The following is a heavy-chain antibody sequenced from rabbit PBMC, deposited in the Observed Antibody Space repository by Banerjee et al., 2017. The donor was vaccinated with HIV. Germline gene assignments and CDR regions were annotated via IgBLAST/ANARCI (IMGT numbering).Heavy chain of an antibody. D-gene: IGHD3-1*01. CDR1: GFSFSSSYY. Sequence: QEQLEESGGDLVKPEGSLTLTCTASGFSFSSSYYMCWVRQAPGKGLEWIAYIYAGSGSTWYASWSKGRFTISKTLSTTVTLQMTSLTAADTATYFCARGVRGFNLWGPGTLVTVS. CDR2: IYAGSGST. V-gene: IGHV1S45*01. J-gene: IGHJ4*01. CDR3: ARGVRGFNL.